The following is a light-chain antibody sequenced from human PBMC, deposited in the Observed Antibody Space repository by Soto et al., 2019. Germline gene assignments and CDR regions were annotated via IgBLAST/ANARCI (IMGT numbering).Light chain of an antibody. J-gene: IGKJ1*01. V-gene: IGKV1-39*01. CDR2: AAS. CDR3: HQGYSPPWP. Sequence: DIQMTQSPSSLSASVGDRVTITCRASQSISSYLNWYQQKPGKAPKLLIYAASNLQSGVPSRFSASGSGTDFTLTLNSLQPEDFATYYCHQGYSPPWPFGQVT. CDR1: QSISSY.